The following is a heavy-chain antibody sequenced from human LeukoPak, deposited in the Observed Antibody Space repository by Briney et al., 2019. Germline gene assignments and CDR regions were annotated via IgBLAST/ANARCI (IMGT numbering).Heavy chain of an antibody. V-gene: IGHV4-39*07. CDR1: GGSISSSSYY. Sequence: SETLSLTCTVSGGSISSSSYYWGWIRQPPGKGLEWIGEINHSGSTNYNPSLKSRVTISVDTSKNQFSLKLSSVTAADTAVYYCASKMQWLVLSAFDIWGQGTMVTVSS. J-gene: IGHJ3*02. CDR3: ASKMQWLVLSAFDI. CDR2: INHSGST. D-gene: IGHD6-19*01.